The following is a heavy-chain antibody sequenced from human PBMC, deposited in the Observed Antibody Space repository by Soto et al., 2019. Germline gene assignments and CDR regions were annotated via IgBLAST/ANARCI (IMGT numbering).Heavy chain of an antibody. CDR1: GFTFSNYW. V-gene: IGHV3-74*01. CDR3: TRPGDGFDY. CDR2: IKGDGTTT. J-gene: IGHJ4*02. Sequence: EVQLVESGGGLVQPGGSLRLSCAASGFTFSNYWMHWVRQAPGKGLVWVSRIKGDGTTTYYADSVQGRFTISRDNAKNTLYVQMNSLRAEDTAVYYCTRPGDGFDYWGQGTLVTVSS. D-gene: IGHD3-10*01.